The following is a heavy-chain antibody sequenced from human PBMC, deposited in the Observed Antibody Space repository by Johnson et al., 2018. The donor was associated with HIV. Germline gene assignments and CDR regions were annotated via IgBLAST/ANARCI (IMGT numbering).Heavy chain of an antibody. Sequence: QVQLVESGGGVVQPGRSLRLSCAASGFTFSAYAMHWVRQAPGKGLEWVAVMSYDGGNKYYADSVKGRFTISRDNSKNTLYVQMNSLRVEDTAVYYCARTRQGAFDIWGQGTMVTVSS. CDR3: ARTRQGAFDI. CDR2: MSYDGGNK. J-gene: IGHJ3*02. CDR1: GFTFSAYA. V-gene: IGHV3-30-3*01.